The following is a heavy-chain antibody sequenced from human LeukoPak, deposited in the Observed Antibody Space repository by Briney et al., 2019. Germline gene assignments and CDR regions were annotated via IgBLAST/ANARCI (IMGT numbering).Heavy chain of an antibody. CDR2: ISSSSSYT. CDR1: GFTFSSYA. CDR3: ARDRGSWFGELLQGRYYGMDV. V-gene: IGHV3-21*05. J-gene: IGHJ6*04. D-gene: IGHD3-10*01. Sequence: PGRSLRLSCAASGFTFSSYAMHWVRQAPGKGLEWVSYISSSSSYTNYADSVKGRFTISRDNAKNSLYLQMNSLRAEDTAVYYCARDRGSWFGELLQGRYYGMDVWGKGTTVTVSS.